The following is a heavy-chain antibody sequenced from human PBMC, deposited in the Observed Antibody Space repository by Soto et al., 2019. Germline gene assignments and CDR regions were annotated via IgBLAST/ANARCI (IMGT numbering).Heavy chain of an antibody. CDR1: GASISGFY. Sequence: PXATLSLTCTVSGASISGFYWSWIRKSAGKGLEWIGRIYATGTTDYNPSLKSRVMMSVDTSKKQFSLKLRSVTAADTAVYYCVRDGKKTLRDWFDPWGQGISVTVSS. CDR2: IYATGTT. V-gene: IGHV4-4*07. J-gene: IGHJ5*02. D-gene: IGHD1-1*01. CDR3: VRDGKKTLRDWFDP.